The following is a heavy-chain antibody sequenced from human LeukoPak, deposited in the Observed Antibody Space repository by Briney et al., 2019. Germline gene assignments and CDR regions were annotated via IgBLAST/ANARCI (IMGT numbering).Heavy chain of an antibody. Sequence: GGSLRLSCAASGFPFSSYWMHWVRHVPGKGLLWVSRINSDGSATIYADSVRGRFTISRDNAKNTLYLQMSGLRVDDTAVYHCASDSPYYGMDAWGQGTTVTVSS. V-gene: IGHV3-74*01. CDR3: ASDSPYYGMDA. J-gene: IGHJ6*02. CDR1: GFPFSSYW. CDR2: INSDGSAT.